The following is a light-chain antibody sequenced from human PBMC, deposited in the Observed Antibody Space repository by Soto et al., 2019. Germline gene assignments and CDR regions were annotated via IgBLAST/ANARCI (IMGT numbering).Light chain of an antibody. Sequence: DIVMTQAPLSLPVAPGQPASISCKSSQSLLHITGETFLFWYFQKPGQSPQLLIYEVSTRVSGVPDRFSGSGSGTDFTLEISRVETDDVGIYYCMQSTQLPPTFGQGTRLEIK. CDR1: QSLLHITGETF. J-gene: IGKJ5*01. CDR2: EVS. CDR3: MQSTQLPPT. V-gene: IGKV2D-29*02.